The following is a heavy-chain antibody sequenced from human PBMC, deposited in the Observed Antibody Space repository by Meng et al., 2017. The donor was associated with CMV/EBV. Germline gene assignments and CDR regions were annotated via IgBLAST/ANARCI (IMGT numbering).Heavy chain of an antibody. Sequence: QVQVVHSGDEVKKPGDSVKVSCKASGYTFTGYYMHWVRQAPGQGLEWMGWINPNSGGTNYAQKFQGRVTMTRDTSISTAYMELSRLRSNDTAVYYCARYSSGRYVRGYNWFDPWGQGTLVTVSS. CDR3: ARYSSGRYVRGYNWFDP. V-gene: IGHV1-2*02. CDR1: GYTFTGYY. CDR2: INPNSGGT. J-gene: IGHJ5*02. D-gene: IGHD6-19*01.